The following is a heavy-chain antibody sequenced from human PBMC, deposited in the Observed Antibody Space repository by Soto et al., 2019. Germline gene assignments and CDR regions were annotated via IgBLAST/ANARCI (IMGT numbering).Heavy chain of an antibody. CDR2: ITGSGTTT. CDR1: GFTFSTYA. J-gene: IGHJ4*02. V-gene: IGHV3-23*01. CDR3: GKDPPGPAYYFDY. Sequence: EVQVLESGGGLVQPGGSLRLSCAASGFTFSTYAMTWVRQAPGKGLEWVSAITGSGTTTYYADSVKGRFTISRDNSKNTLYLQMNSLRAEDTAVYYCGKDPPGPAYYFDYWGQGAQVIVSS.